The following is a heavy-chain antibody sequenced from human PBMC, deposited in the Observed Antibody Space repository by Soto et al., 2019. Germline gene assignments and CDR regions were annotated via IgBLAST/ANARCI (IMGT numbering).Heavy chain of an antibody. Sequence: LSLTCAVYGGSFSGYYWSWIRQPPGKGLEWIGEINHSGSTNYNPSLKSRVTISVDTSKNQFSLKLSSVTAADTAVYYCARGWDSSGWNYYYYGMDVWGQGTTVTVSS. V-gene: IGHV4-34*01. CDR2: INHSGST. CDR3: ARGWDSSGWNYYYYGMDV. J-gene: IGHJ6*02. D-gene: IGHD6-19*01. CDR1: GGSFSGYY.